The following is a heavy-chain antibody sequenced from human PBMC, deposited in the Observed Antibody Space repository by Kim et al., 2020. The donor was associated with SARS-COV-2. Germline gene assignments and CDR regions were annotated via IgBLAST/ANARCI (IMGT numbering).Heavy chain of an antibody. J-gene: IGHJ2*01. Sequence: GGSLRLSCAASGFSFSTYAMNWVRQAPGKGLEWVSIIGSSGGTTYYAASVKGRFTISRDNSKNTLYLQMNSLRAEDTAVYYCAKSPAGSWYFDLWGRGALVTVSS. CDR3: AKSPAGSWYFDL. CDR2: IGSSGGTT. CDR1: GFSFSTYA. V-gene: IGHV3-23*01. D-gene: IGHD6-19*01.